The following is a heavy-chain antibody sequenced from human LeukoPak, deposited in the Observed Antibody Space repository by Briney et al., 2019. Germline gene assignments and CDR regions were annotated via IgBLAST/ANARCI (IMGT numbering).Heavy chain of an antibody. CDR1: GYTFTRYY. J-gene: IGHJ4*02. CDR2: ISAYNGNT. D-gene: IGHD3-10*01. CDR3: AREVWGYGSGSYSDY. V-gene: IGHV1-18*04. Sequence: ASVKVSCKASGYTFTRYYIQWVRQAPGQGLEWMGWISAYNGNTNYAQKLQGRVTMTTDTSTSTAYMELRSLRSDDTAVYYCAREVWGYGSGSYSDYWGQGTLVTVSS.